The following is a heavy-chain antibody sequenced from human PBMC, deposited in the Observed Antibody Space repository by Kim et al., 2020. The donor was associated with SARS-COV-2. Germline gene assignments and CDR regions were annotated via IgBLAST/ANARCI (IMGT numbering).Heavy chain of an antibody. V-gene: IGHV3-30*04. J-gene: IGHJ4*02. D-gene: IGHD1-26*01. CDR3: ARASSRVVGAPSY. CDR2: ISYDGSNK. CDR1: GFTFSSYA. Sequence: GGSLRLSCAASGFTFSSYAMHWVRQAPGKGLEWVAVISYDGSNKYYADSVKGRFTISRDNSKNTLYLQMNSLRAEDTAVCYCARASSRVVGAPSYWGQGT.